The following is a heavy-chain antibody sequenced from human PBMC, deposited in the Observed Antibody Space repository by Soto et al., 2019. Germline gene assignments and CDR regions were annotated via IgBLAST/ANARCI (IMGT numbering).Heavy chain of an antibody. Sequence: SETLSLTCAVYGGSFSGYYWSWIRQPPGKGLEWIGEINHSGSTNYNPSLKSRVTISVDTSKNQFSLKLSSVTAADTAVYYCAKTTVTTGYYCYGMDVWGQGTTVTVYS. CDR3: AKTTVTTGYYCYGMDV. D-gene: IGHD4-4*01. CDR2: INHSGST. J-gene: IGHJ6*02. V-gene: IGHV4-34*01. CDR1: GGSFSGYY.